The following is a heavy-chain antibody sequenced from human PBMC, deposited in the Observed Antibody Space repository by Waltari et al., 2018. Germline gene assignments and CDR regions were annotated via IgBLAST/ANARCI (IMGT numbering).Heavy chain of an antibody. D-gene: IGHD6-19*01. Sequence: QVQLVQSGAEVKKPGASVKVSCKASGYTFTSYAMHWVRQAPGQRLEWMGWINAGNGNTKYSQKFQGRVTITRDTSASTAYMELSSLRSEDTAVYYCARRWAYSSGWGFAFDIWGQGTMVTVSS. CDR1: GYTFTSYA. J-gene: IGHJ3*02. CDR2: INAGNGNT. CDR3: ARRWAYSSGWGFAFDI. V-gene: IGHV1-3*01.